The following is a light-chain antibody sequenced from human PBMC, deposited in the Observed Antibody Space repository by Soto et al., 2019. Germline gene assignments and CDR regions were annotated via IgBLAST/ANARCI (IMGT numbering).Light chain of an antibody. Sequence: EILLTQSPGTLSLSPGERATLSCGASQSVSSTYLAWYQQKPGQAPRLLIYGASNRATGVPQRFSGSGSGTDFTLTISRLEPEDFAVYYCEQSVISPFAFGGGTKVEIK. J-gene: IGKJ4*01. CDR3: EQSVISPFA. CDR1: QSVSSTY. V-gene: IGKV3-20*01. CDR2: GAS.